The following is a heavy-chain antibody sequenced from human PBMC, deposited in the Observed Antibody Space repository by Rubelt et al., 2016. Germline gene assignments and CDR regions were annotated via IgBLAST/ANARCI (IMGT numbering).Heavy chain of an antibody. J-gene: IGHJ6*02. CDR3: ARDIRGYSYASGYYFYAMDV. V-gene: IGHV1-2*02. Sequence: INPNSGGTNYAQKFQGRVTMTRDTSISTAYMELSRLRSDDTAVYYCARDIRGYSYASGYYFYAMDVWGQGTTVTVSS. CDR2: INPNSGGT. D-gene: IGHD5-18*01.